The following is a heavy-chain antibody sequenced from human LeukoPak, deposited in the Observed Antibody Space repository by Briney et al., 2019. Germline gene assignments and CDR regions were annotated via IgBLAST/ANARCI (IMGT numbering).Heavy chain of an antibody. CDR2: ISYDGSNK. CDR3: AKDRASMWCSSSSCYYFDN. CDR1: GFSFSSYG. J-gene: IGHJ4*02. D-gene: IGHD2-2*01. Sequence: GRSLRLSCVASGFSFSSYGMHWVRQAPGKGLERVAVISYDGSNKYYADSVKGRFTISRDNSKNTLYLQMNSLRAEDTAVYYCAKDRASMWCSSSSCYYFDNWGQGTLVTVSS. V-gene: IGHV3-30*18.